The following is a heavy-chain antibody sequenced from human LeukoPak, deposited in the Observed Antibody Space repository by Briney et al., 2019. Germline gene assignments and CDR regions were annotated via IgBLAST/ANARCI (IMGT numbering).Heavy chain of an antibody. CDR3: ARSCGSTSCYGD. CDR1: GFTVSSNY. J-gene: IGHJ4*02. D-gene: IGHD2-2*01. V-gene: IGHV3-53*01. CDR2: IYGGGNT. Sequence: GGSLRLSCAASGFTVSSNYMSWVRQAPGKGLVWVSIIYGGGNTYYADSVKGRFTISRDNSKNTVYLQKSSVRAEDTAVYYSARSCGSTSCYGDWGQGTLVTVSS.